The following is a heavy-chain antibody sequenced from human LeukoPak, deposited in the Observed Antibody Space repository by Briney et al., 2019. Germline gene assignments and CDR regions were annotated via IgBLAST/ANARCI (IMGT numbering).Heavy chain of an antibody. Sequence: GGSLRLSCAASGFTFSDYYMSWIRQAPGKGLEWVSYISSSSSYTNYADSVKGRFTISRDNAKNSLYLQMNSLRAEDTAVYYCARSLPPSVMTTVNWGQGTLVTVSS. J-gene: IGHJ4*02. CDR2: ISSSSSYT. CDR1: GFTFSDYY. CDR3: ARSLPPSVMTTVN. V-gene: IGHV3-11*06. D-gene: IGHD4-11*01.